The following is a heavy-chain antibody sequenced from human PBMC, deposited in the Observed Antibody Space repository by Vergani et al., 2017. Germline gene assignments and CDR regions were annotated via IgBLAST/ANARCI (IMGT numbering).Heavy chain of an antibody. CDR1: GYTFTDHY. Sequence: EVQLVQSGAEVKKPGATMKISCKVSGYTFTDHYMHWVKQAPGKGLEWMGLVDPEDGATIYAEKFKGRVTIAADTSTDTAHLELSSLRSEDTAVYYCATTPTVTTGYMKVWGQGTMVIVSS. D-gene: IGHD4-17*01. CDR3: ATTPTVTTGYMKV. V-gene: IGHV1-69-2*01. CDR2: VDPEDGAT. J-gene: IGHJ6*02.